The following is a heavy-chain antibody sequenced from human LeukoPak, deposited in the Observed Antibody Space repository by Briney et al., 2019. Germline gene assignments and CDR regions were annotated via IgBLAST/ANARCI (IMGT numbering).Heavy chain of an antibody. V-gene: IGHV4-38-2*02. CDR2: IYYSGST. Sequence: SETLSLTCTVSGYSISSGYYWGWIRQPPGKGLEWIGSIYYSGSTYYNPSLKSRVTISVDTSKNQFSLKLSSVTAADTAVYYCAREWRRSWELVGDYRGQGTLVTVSS. CDR1: GYSISSGYY. J-gene: IGHJ4*02. D-gene: IGHD1-26*01. CDR3: AREWRRSWELVGDY.